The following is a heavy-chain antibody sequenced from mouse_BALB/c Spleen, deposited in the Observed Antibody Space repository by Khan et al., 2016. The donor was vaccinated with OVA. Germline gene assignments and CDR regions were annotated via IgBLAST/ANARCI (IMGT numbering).Heavy chain of an antibody. CDR1: GYSITRDYA. J-gene: IGHJ4*01. CDR3: ASELGRYYAMDY. V-gene: IGHV3-2*02. Sequence: EVQLQESGPGLVKPSQSLSLTCTVAGYSITRDYAWNWIRQFPGNKMEWMGYISYSGSTGYNPSLPSRISITRDTSKHQFFLQLNSVTTEETATYYCASELGRYYAMDYWGQGTSVTVSS. D-gene: IGHD4-1*01. CDR2: ISYSGST.